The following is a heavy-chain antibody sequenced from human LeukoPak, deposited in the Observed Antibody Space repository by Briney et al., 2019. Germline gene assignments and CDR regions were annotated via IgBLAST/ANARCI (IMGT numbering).Heavy chain of an antibody. CDR2: ISSSGNTI. D-gene: IGHD3-16*01. Sequence: GGSLRLSCAASGFTFSSYEMNWVRQAPGKGLEWVSYISSSGNTIYYADSVKGRFTISIDNAKNSLYLQMNSLRAEDTAVYYCARGYIWGSYGFDYWGQGTLVTVSS. CDR1: GFTFSSYE. J-gene: IGHJ4*02. CDR3: ARGYIWGSYGFDY. V-gene: IGHV3-48*03.